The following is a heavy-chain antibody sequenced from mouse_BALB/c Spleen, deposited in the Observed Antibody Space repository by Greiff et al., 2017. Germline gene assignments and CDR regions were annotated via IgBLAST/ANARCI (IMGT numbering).Heavy chain of an antibody. J-gene: IGHJ4*01. D-gene: IGHD2-10*02. Sequence: VQLQQSGAELVRSGASVKLSCTASGFNIKDYYMHWVKQRPEQGLEWIGWIDPENGDTEYAPKFQGKATMTADTSSNTAYLQLSSLTSEDSAVYYCALYGNHRAMDYWGQGTSVTVSS. CDR1: GFNIKDYY. CDR3: ALYGNHRAMDY. V-gene: IGHV14-4*02. CDR2: IDPENGDT.